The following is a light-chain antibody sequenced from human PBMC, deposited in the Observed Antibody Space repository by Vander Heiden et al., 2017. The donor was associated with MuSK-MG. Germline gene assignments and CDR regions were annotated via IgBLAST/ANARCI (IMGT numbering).Light chain of an antibody. CDR1: NIGSKT. V-gene: IGLV3-21*04. J-gene: IGLJ3*02. CDR2: YNR. CDR3: QVGDDSRDQGV. Sequence: SSVMTQPPAVSVDPGPTATITSWGFNIGSKTVHWYQQKPGQAPVLVIYYNRHRPSGIPERFSGSNSVNTATLTISRVEAGDEADYYCQVGDDSRDQGVFGGGTELTVL.